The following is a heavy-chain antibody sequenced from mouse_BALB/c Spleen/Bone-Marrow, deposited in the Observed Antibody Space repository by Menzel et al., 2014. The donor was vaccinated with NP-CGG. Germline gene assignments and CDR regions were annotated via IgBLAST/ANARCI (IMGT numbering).Heavy chain of an antibody. D-gene: IGHD2-4*01. J-gene: IGHJ1*01. CDR3: ATMITDWYFDV. Sequence: EVQGVESGAELVKPGASVKSSCTASGFNIKDTYMNWVKQRPEQGLEWIGRIEPANGNTKYDPKFQGKATITADTSSNTAYLQLSSLTSEDTAVYYCATMITDWYFDVWGAGTTVTVSS. V-gene: IGHV14-3*02. CDR1: GFNIKDTY. CDR2: IEPANGNT.